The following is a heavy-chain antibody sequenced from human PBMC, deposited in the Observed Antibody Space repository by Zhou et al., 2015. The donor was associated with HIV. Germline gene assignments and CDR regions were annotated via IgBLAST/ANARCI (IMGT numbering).Heavy chain of an antibody. CDR1: TETGVKYY. D-gene: IGHD4-23*01. V-gene: IGHV1-2*05. CDR2: INPSTGGI. CDR3: ANQLESGGKVGYDV. J-gene: IGHJ4*02. Sequence: QSASEMTEPGTSVRVSCETSTETGVKYYTHWVRQVPAEGLEWMGRINPSTGGISYGKKFEGRMKLTLGTPISTSHMELSHLRAGDTGRYYCANQLESGGKVGYDVWGQGTLITVS.